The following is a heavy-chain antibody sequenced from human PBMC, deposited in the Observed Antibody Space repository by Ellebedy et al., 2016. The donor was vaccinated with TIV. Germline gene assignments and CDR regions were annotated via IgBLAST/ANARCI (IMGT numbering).Heavy chain of an antibody. J-gene: IGHJ4*02. CDR2: VSHSGNI. Sequence: GSLRLSXGVSGGSISSSHYWSWVRQPPGEGLEWIGEVSHSGNIKYNPSLESRVTISMDKSKNQFSLRLNSVTAADTAVYYCARSIGYFSLDYWGQGTLVTVSS. D-gene: IGHD3-22*01. CDR3: ARSIGYFSLDY. CDR1: GGSISSSHY. V-gene: IGHV4-4*02.